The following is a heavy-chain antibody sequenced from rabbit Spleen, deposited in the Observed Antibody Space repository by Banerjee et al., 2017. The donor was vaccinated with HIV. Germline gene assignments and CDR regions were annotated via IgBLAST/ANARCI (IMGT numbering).Heavy chain of an antibody. CDR3: VREVAAKFNL. Sequence: QSLEESGGDLVKPGASLTLTCTASGFSFSSTYYMCWVRQPPGKGLEWIGCIYPGSSGTTYYASWAKGRFTISKTSSTTVTLQMTSLTAADTATYFCVREVAAKFNLWGPGTLVTVS. CDR2: IYPGSSGTT. V-gene: IGHV1S40*01. CDR1: GFSFSSTYY. J-gene: IGHJ4*01. D-gene: IGHD4-1*01.